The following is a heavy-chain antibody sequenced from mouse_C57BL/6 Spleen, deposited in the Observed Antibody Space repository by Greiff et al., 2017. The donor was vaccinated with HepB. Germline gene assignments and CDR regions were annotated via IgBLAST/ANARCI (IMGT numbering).Heavy chain of an antibody. V-gene: IGHV2-2*01. CDR3: ARNYDYDGPYFDY. J-gene: IGHJ2*01. CDR2: IWRGGST. D-gene: IGHD2-4*01. CDR1: GFSLTSYG. Sequence: VQLQQSGPGLVQPSPSLSITCTVSGFSLTSYGVHWVRQSPGKGLEWLGVIWRGGSTDYNAAFISRLSNSKDNSKSQVFFKMNSLQADDTAIYYCARNYDYDGPYFDYWGQGTTLTVSS.